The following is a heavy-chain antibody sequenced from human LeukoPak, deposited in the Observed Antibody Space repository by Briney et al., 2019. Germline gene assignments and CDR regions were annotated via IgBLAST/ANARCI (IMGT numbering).Heavy chain of an antibody. D-gene: IGHD6-19*01. V-gene: IGHV4-39*07. CDR2: IYYSGNT. CDR1: GGSISSSSYY. J-gene: IGHJ4*02. CDR3: ARDGGSGWYNY. Sequence: SETLSLTCTVYGGSISSSSYYWGWIRQPPGKGLEWIGSIYYSGNTNYNPSLKSRITMSLDTSKNQFSLKLSSVTAADTAVYYCARDGGSGWYNYWGQGTLVTVSS.